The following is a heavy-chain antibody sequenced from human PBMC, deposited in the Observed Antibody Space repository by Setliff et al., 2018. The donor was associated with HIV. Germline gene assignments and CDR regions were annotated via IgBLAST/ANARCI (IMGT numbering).Heavy chain of an antibody. CDR2: IRSKAYGGTT. J-gene: IGHJ6*03. Sequence: HPGGSLRLSCTASGFTFGDYPVNWFRQAPGKGLEWVGFIRSKAYGGTTEYAASVKGRFTISRDDSKSIGYLQMNSLKTEDTAVYYCTREGYYYGSGGKRYYLDVWGKGTTVTVSS. CDR1: GFTFGDYP. CDR3: TREGYYYGSGGKRYYLDV. V-gene: IGHV3-49*03. D-gene: IGHD3-10*01.